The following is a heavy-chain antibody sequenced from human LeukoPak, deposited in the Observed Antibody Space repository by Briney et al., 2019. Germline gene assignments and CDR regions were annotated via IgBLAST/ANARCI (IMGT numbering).Heavy chain of an antibody. D-gene: IGHD2-15*01. J-gene: IGHJ4*02. CDR1: GGSISSSSYY. CDR3: ARRIGYCSGGSCYGGRGFDY. CDR2: IYYSGST. Sequence: SETLSLTCTVSGGSISSSSYYWGWIRQPPGKGLEWIGSIYYSGSTYYNPSLKSRVTISVDTSKNQFSLKLSSVTAADTAVYYCARRIGYCSGGSCYGGRGFDYWGQGTLVTVSS. V-gene: IGHV4-39*07.